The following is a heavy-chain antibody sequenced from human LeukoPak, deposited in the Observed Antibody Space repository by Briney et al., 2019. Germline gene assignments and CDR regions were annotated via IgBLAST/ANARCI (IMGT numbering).Heavy chain of an antibody. CDR1: GFTFSSYW. D-gene: IGHD3-10*01. V-gene: IGHV3-74*01. J-gene: IGHJ4*02. Sequence: PGGSLRLSCAASGFTFSSYWMHWVRQGPGEGLVWISRINPDGSTIYADSVKGRFTISRDNAKNTLYLQMNSLRAEDTAVYYCARLGSGVGEIRGQGTLVTVSS. CDR2: INPDGST. CDR3: ARLGSGVGEI.